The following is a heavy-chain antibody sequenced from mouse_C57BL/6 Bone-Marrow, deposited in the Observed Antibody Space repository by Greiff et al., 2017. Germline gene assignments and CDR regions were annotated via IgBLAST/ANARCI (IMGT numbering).Heavy chain of an antibody. CDR3: ARSVDGDWYFDV. J-gene: IGHJ1*03. D-gene: IGHD1-1*02. Sequence: QVQLQQPGAELVMPGASVKLSCKASGYTFTSYWMHWVQQRPGQGLEWIGEIDPSDSYTNYNQKFKGKSTLTVDKSSSTAYMQLSSLTSEDSAVYYCARSVDGDWYFDVWGTGTTVTVSS. CDR1: GYTFTSYW. V-gene: IGHV1-69*01. CDR2: IDPSDSYT.